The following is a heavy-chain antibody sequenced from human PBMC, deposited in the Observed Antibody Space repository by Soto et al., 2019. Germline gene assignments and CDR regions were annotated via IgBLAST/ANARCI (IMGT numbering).Heavy chain of an antibody. J-gene: IGHJ4*02. V-gene: IGHV3-30*04. CDR1: GFTFSSYA. Sequence: GGSLRLSCAASGFTFSSYAMHWVRQAPDKGLEWVAVISYDGSNKYYADSVKGRFTISRDNSKNTLYLQMNSLRAEDTAVYYCARSGYTTYYYDSSGYFDYWGQGTLVTVSS. CDR2: ISYDGSNK. CDR3: ARSGYTTYYYDSSGYFDY. D-gene: IGHD3-22*01.